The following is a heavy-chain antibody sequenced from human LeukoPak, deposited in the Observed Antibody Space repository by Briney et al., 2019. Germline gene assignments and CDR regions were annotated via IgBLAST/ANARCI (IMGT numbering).Heavy chain of an antibody. D-gene: IGHD3-10*01. CDR1: GYTFTSYD. CDR3: AIRYGSGEKYYYYYYMDV. Sequence: SVKVSCKASGYTFTSYDINWVRQATGQGLEWMGWMNPNSGNTGYAQKFQGRVTMTRNTSISTAYMELSSLRSEDTAVYYCAIRYGSGEKYYYYYYMDVWGKGTTVTVSS. CDR2: MNPNSGNT. J-gene: IGHJ6*03. V-gene: IGHV1-8*01.